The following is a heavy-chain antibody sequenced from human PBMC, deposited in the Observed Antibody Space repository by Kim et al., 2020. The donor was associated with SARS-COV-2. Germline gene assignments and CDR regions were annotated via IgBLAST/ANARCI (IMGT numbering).Heavy chain of an antibody. V-gene: IGHV6-1*01. CDR2: TLYRSKWYN. D-gene: IGHD1-26*01. CDR1: GDSVSSNSAA. CDR3: ARSGNYFFDS. Sequence: SQTLSLTCAISGDSVSSNSAAWNWLRQSPSRGLEWLGRTLYRSKWYNDYAVSVKSRITINPDTSKNQFSLQLNSVTPEDTAVYYCARSGNYFFDSWGQGTLVSVSS. J-gene: IGHJ4*02.